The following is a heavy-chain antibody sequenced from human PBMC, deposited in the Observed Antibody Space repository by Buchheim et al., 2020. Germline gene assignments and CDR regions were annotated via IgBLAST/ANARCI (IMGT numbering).Heavy chain of an antibody. J-gene: IGHJ4*02. D-gene: IGHD4-23*01. CDR2: ISSSSRYI. V-gene: IGHV3-21*01. CDR3: ARGKEGLEGGNFRFDF. CDR1: GFTLSSYS. Sequence: EVQLVESGGGLVMPGGSLRLSCAASGFTLSSYSMNWVRQAPGKGLEWVSSISSSSRYIYYADSVKGRFTISRENAKNSLYLQMNSLRAEDSAVYYCARGKEGLEGGNFRFDFWGQGTL.